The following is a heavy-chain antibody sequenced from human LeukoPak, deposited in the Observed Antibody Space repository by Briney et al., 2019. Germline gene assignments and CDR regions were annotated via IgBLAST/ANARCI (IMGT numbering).Heavy chain of an antibody. CDR1: GGSISSYY. J-gene: IGHJ4*02. CDR2: IYSSGST. D-gene: IGHD2-21*02. CDR3: ARFAYCGGHCWYYFDY. V-gene: IGHV4-59*01. Sequence: SETLSLTCTVSGGSISSYYWSWIRQPPGKGLEWIGYIYSSGSTTYNPSLKSRTTISVDTSKNQFSLKLSSVTAADTAVYYCARFAYCGGHCWYYFDYWGQGSLVTVSS.